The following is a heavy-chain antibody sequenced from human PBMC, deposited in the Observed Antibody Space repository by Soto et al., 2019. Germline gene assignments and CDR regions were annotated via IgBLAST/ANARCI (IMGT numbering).Heavy chain of an antibody. CDR1: GGSFSGYY. CDR3: ARMAVAAAGTEDY. D-gene: IGHD6-13*01. V-gene: IGHV4-34*01. J-gene: IGHJ4*02. CDR2: INHSGST. Sequence: SETLSLTCAVYGGSFSGYYWSWIRQPPGKGLEWIGEINHSGSTNYNPSLKSRVTISVDTSKNQFSLKLSSVTAADTAVYYCARMAVAAAGTEDYWGQGTLVTVSS.